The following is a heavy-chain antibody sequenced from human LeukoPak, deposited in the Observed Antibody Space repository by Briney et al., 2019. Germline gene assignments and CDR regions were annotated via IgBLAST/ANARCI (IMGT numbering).Heavy chain of an antibody. CDR2: ISSSSSYI. CDR3: ARTHCSGSSCYSNDC. D-gene: IGHD2-15*01. CDR1: GFTFSSYS. V-gene: IGHV3-21*01. Sequence: GGSLRVSCAASGFTFSSYSMNWVRQAPGKGLEWVSSISSSSSYIHYADSVKGRFTISRDNAKNSLYLQMNSLRAEDTALYYCARTHCSGSSCYSNDCWGQGTLVTVSS. J-gene: IGHJ4*02.